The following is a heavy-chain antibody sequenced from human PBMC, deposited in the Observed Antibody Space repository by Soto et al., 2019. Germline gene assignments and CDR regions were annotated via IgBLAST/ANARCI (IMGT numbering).Heavy chain of an antibody. CDR2: FSSSGYTI. CDR1: GFTFSGYY. Sequence: QVQLVESGGGLVKPGGALRLSCEASGFTFSGYYMTWIRQAPGKGLEWISYFSSSGYTIRYADSVEGRFTVSRDDAKKTLYRKRNSRGAEDGAVYYWATGRGGRSEDWGQGTLVTVSS. J-gene: IGHJ4*02. D-gene: IGHD3-3*01. V-gene: IGHV3-11*01. CDR3: ATGRGGRSED.